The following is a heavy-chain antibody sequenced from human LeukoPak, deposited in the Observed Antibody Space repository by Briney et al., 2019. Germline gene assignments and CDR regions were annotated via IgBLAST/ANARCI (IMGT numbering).Heavy chain of an antibody. D-gene: IGHD5-24*01. J-gene: IGHJ4*02. V-gene: IGHV3-9*01. CDR3: AREEIEFDY. CDR1: GFTFDDYA. CDR2: ISWNSGRI. Sequence: GGSLRLSCAASGFTFDDYAMHWVRQAPGKGLEWVSGISWNSGRIGYADSVKGRFTISRDNSKNTLYLQMNSLRAEDTAVYYCAREEIEFDYWGQGTLVTVSS.